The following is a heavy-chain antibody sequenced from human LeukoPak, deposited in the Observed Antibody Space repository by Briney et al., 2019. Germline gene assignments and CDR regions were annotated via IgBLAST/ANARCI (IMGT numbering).Heavy chain of an antibody. CDR2: IKEDGSDK. V-gene: IGHV3-7*01. D-gene: IGHD6-13*01. CDR3: ARGAMAAAGY. CDR1: GFTFSSYW. J-gene: IGHJ4*02. Sequence: GGSLRLSCAATGFTFSSYWMNWVRQAPGKGLEWVANIKEDGSDKYYVDSVKGRFTISRDNAKKSLYLQMNSLRAEDTAIYYCARGAMAAAGYWGQGTLVTVSS.